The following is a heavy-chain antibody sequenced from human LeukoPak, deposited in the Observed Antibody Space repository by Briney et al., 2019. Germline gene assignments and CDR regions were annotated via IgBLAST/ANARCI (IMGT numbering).Heavy chain of an antibody. V-gene: IGHV1-18*01. D-gene: IGHD3-10*01. CDR3: ARGLPEAFSEYGSGTLRY. Sequence: VASVKVSCKASGYTFTSYGISWVRQAPGQGLEWMGWISAYNGNTNYAQKLQGRVTMTTDTSTSTAYMELRSLRSDDTAVYYCARGLPEAFSEYGSGTLRYWGQGTLVTVSS. CDR1: GYTFTSYG. CDR2: ISAYNGNT. J-gene: IGHJ4*02.